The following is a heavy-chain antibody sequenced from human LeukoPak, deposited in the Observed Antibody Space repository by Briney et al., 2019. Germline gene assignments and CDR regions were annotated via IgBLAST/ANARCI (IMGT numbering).Heavy chain of an antibody. D-gene: IGHD2-8*01. J-gene: IGHJ4*02. CDR2: INHSGNT. CDR3: ARGRRMSYYFDF. Sequence: WDPLTLPCTLYGESFSGYYWSGIRDPRGRAVEWIGEINHSGNTIHSPSLKSRVPIPVDTSKNQVSPKLRSVTGADTGVYCCARGRRMSYYFDFWGQGTLVTVSS. V-gene: IGHV4-34*01. CDR1: GESFSGYY.